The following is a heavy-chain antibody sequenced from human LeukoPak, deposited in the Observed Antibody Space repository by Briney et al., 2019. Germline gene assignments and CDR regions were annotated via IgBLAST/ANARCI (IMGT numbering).Heavy chain of an antibody. Sequence: PGGSLRLSCAASGFSFSSFSMNWVRQAPGKGLEWVSYISGGSSFTYYVDSVKGRFTISRDNAKNSLYLQMNSLRAEDTAVYYCARDLGYSSGPNYWGQGTRVSVSS. CDR3: ARDLGYSSGPNY. J-gene: IGHJ4*02. D-gene: IGHD6-19*01. V-gene: IGHV3-21*01. CDR2: ISGGSSFT. CDR1: GFSFSSFS.